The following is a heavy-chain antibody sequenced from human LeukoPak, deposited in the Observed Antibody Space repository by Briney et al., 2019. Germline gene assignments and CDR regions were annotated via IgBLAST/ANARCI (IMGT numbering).Heavy chain of an antibody. CDR3: ATYRQVLLPFES. D-gene: IGHD5-18*01. CDR2: IFQGGGEI. V-gene: IGHV3-23*03. CDR1: GFTFSSFA. Sequence: GGSLRLSCAASGFTFSSFAMIWVRQPPGKGLEWVSSIFQGGGEIHYADPVRGRFTISRDNSRSTLFLQMNSLRVEDTAIYYCATYRQVLLPFESWGQGTLVTVSS. J-gene: IGHJ4*02.